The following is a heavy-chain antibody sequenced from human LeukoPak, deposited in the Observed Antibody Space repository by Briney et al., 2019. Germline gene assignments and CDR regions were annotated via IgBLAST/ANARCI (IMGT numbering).Heavy chain of an antibody. CDR2: ISSSSSYI. D-gene: IGHD6-19*01. V-gene: IGHV3-21*01. CDR3: ARDPNSSGLDV. CDR1: GFTFSSYS. Sequence: GGSLRLSCAASGFTFSSYSMNWVRQAPGKGLEWVSSISSSSSYIYYADSVKGRFTISRDNAKNSLYPQMNSLRAEDTAVYYCARDPNSSGLDVWGQGTTVTVSS. J-gene: IGHJ6*02.